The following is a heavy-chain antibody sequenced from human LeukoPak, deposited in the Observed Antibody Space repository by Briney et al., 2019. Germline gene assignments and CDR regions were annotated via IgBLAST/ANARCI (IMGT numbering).Heavy chain of an antibody. J-gene: IGHJ4*02. CDR2: ISASGST. Sequence: SETLSLTCTVSGGSISSYYWTWIRQPAGKGLEWIGRISASGSTNYNPSLKSRVTMSVDTSNYQFSLKMTSVTAADTAMYYCARGAPPGQPDYWGQGTLVTVSS. CDR1: GGSISSYY. CDR3: ARGAPPGQPDY. V-gene: IGHV4-4*07.